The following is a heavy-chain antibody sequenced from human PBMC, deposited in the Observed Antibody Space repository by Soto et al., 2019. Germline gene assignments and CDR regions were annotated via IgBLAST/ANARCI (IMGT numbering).Heavy chain of an antibody. D-gene: IGHD2-2*01. J-gene: IGHJ6*02. Sequence: QVQLVQSGAEVKKPGSSVKVSCKASGGTFSSYAISWVRQAPGQGLAWMGGIIPIFGTANYAQKFQGRVTITADESTSTAYMELSSLRSEDTAVYYCARVGYCSSTSCSGGYYYYGMDVWGQGTTVTVSS. CDR1: GGTFSSYA. CDR2: IIPIFGTA. V-gene: IGHV1-69*01. CDR3: ARVGYCSSTSCSGGYYYYGMDV.